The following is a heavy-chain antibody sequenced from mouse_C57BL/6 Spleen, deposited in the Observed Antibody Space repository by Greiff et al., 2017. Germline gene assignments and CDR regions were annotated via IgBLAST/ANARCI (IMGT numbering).Heavy chain of an antibody. J-gene: IGHJ1*03. CDR2: ISYDGSN. D-gene: IGHD2-3*01. V-gene: IGHV3-6*01. CDR1: GYSITSGYY. Sequence: DVQLQESGPGLVKPSQSLSLTCSVTGYSITSGYYWNWIRQFPGNKLEWMGYISYDGSNNYNPSLKNRISITRDTSKNQFFLKLNSVTTEDTATYYCAREGWLLRYFDVWGTGTTVTVSS. CDR3: AREGWLLRYFDV.